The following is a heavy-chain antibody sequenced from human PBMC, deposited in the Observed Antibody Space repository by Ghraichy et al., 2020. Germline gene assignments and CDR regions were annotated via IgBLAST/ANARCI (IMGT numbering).Heavy chain of an antibody. CDR2: INPSGGST. CDR3: AREGQWGFGDHYMDV. V-gene: IGHV1-46*01. J-gene: IGHJ6*03. CDR1: GYTFTSYY. D-gene: IGHD4-17*01. Sequence: ASVKVSCKASGYTFTSYYMHWVRQAPGQGLEWMGIINPSGGSTSYAQKFQGRVTMTRDTSTSTVYMELSSLRSEDTAVYYCAREGQWGFGDHYMDVWGKGTTVTVSS.